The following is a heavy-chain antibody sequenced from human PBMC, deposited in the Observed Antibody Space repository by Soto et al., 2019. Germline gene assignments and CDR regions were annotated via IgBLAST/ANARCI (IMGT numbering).Heavy chain of an antibody. CDR3: ARRHDILTGSDSFDV. CDR2: FYYSGTT. CDR1: GDSISSDGYY. J-gene: IGHJ3*01. Sequence: QVQLQESGPGLVRPSQTLSLTCTLSGDSISSDGYYWSWIRQRPGQGLEWIGDFYYSGTTSYYPPLRSRLTIAVDTSKNQFSLRRSSVTATDTAVYYCARRHDILTGSDSFDVWGRGTLVTVSS. D-gene: IGHD3-9*01. V-gene: IGHV4-31*03.